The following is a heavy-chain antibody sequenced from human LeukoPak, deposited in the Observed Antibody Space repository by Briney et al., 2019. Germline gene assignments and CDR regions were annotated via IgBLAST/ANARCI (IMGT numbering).Heavy chain of an antibody. J-gene: IGHJ3*02. Sequence: SETLSLTCAVYGGSFSGYYWSWTRQPPGKGLEWIGEINHSGSTNYNPSLKSRVTISVDTSKNQFSLKLSSVTAADTAVYYCARRAAFDIWGQGTMVTVSS. V-gene: IGHV4-34*01. CDR1: GGSFSGYY. CDR3: ARRAAFDI. CDR2: INHSGST.